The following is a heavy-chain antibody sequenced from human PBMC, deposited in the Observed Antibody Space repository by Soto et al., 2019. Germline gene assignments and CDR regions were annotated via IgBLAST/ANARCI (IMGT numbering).Heavy chain of an antibody. Sequence: QVRLVQSEAEVKKAGSSVKVSCKASGGTFISDAVTWVRQAPGQGLEWMGGVIPMFPKANYAQKFQGRATITEDKSTSTVYMELHSLKAEDTALYYCARCHSDSSGPGYLDSWGQGTLGTVTS. CDR1: GGTFISDA. V-gene: IGHV1-69*06. CDR3: ARCHSDSSGPGYLDS. D-gene: IGHD3-22*01. J-gene: IGHJ4*02. CDR2: VIPMFPKA.